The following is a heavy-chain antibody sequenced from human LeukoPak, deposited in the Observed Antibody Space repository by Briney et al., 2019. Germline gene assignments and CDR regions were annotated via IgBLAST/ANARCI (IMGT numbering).Heavy chain of an antibody. D-gene: IGHD1-1*01. Sequence: GGSLRLSCAASGFTVSSNHMSRVRQAPGKGLEWVSVIYSGGSTDYADSVKGRFTISRDNSKNTLYLQMNSLRAEDTAVYHCARGPAGYNWGQGTLVTVSS. J-gene: IGHJ4*02. CDR1: GFTVSSNH. V-gene: IGHV3-53*01. CDR2: IYSGGST. CDR3: ARGPAGYN.